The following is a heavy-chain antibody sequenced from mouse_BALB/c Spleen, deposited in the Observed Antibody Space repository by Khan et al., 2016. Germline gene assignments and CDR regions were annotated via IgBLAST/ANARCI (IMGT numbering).Heavy chain of an antibody. CDR3: ARWLDAMDY. CDR1: GYSITSDYA. V-gene: IGHV3-2*02. D-gene: IGHD2-2*01. Sequence: EVQLVESGPGLVKPSQSLSLTCTVTGYSITSDYAWNWIRQFPGNKLEWMGYISYSGTTTYNPSLKSRISITRDTSKNQFFLQLNSVTTEDTATXDCARWLDAMDYWGQGTSVTVSS. CDR2: ISYSGTT. J-gene: IGHJ4*01.